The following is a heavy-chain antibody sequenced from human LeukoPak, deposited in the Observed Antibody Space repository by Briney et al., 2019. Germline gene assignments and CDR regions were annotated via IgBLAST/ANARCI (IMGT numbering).Heavy chain of an antibody. J-gene: IGHJ4*02. CDR2: ISAGGGST. D-gene: IGHD6-19*01. CDR1: GFAFSKCA. Sequence: GGSLRLSCAASGFAFSKCAMSWVRQAPGKGLEWISAISAGGGSTYYADSVKGQFTISRDNPKNTVFLQMNFLGAEDTAVYYCATGRSGWYDYFDYWGQGTLVTVSS. CDR3: ATGRSGWYDYFDY. V-gene: IGHV3-23*01.